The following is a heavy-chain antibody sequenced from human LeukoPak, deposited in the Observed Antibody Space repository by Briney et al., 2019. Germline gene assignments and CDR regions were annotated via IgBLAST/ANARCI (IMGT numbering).Heavy chain of an antibody. J-gene: IGHJ4*02. V-gene: IGHV1-2*02. CDR2: INPNTGGT. CDR1: GYTFTGHY. Sequence: ASVKVSCKTSGYTFTGHYLHWVRQAPGQGLEWMGWINPNTGGTKYAQKFQDRVSLTRDTSISTAYMDLSSLRSDDTAVYYCARDHELTVYYTLFDYWGQGTLVTVSS. CDR3: ARDHELTVYYTLFDY. D-gene: IGHD1-26*01.